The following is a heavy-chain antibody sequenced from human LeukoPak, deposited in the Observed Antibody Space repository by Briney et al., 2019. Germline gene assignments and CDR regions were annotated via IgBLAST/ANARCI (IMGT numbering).Heavy chain of an antibody. V-gene: IGHV3-30*02. J-gene: IGHJ5*02. CDR3: ASIPGYCSSASCYDP. CDR1: GFTFSSYG. D-gene: IGHD2-2*01. CDR2: IRYDGSNK. Sequence: GGSLRLSCAASGFTFSSYGMHWVRQAPGKGLEWVAFIRYDGSNKYYADSVKGRFTISRDNSKNTLYLQMNSLRAEDTAVYYCASIPGYCSSASCYDPWGQGTLVTVSS.